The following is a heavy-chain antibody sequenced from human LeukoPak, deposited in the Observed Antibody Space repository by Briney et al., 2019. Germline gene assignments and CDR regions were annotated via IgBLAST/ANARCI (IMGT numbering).Heavy chain of an antibody. V-gene: IGHV3-53*01. CDR1: GXTVSSNY. CDR2: IYSGGST. CDR3: ARGVSSSGWYSSLDP. Sequence: PGGXLXLSXXAXGXTVSSNYMSWVRQAPGKGLEWVSVIYSGGSTYYADSVKGRFTISRDNSKNTLYLQMNSLRAEDTAVYYCARGVSSSGWYSSLDPWGQGTLVTVSS. D-gene: IGHD6-19*01. J-gene: IGHJ5*02.